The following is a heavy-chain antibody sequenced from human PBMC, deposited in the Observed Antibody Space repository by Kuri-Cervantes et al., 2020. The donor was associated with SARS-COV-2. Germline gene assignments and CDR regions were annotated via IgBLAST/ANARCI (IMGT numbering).Heavy chain of an antibody. CDR3: TREAYDYNMGFDS. CDR2: ISGSGSYI. D-gene: IGHD4-11*01. J-gene: IGHJ4*02. V-gene: IGHV3-21*01. CDR1: GFTLTKYT. Sequence: ETLSLTCVASGFTLTKYTMNWVRQAPGKALEWVSSISGSGSYIYYADSVKGRFTISRESGESSLYLQMNSLRPEDTALYYCTREAYDYNMGFDSWGQGTLVTVSS.